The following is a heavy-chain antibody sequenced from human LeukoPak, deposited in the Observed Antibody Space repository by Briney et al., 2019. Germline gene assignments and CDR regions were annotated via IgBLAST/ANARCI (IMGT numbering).Heavy chain of an antibody. CDR2: MNPNSGNT. D-gene: IGHD5-12*01. V-gene: IGHV1-8*01. J-gene: IGHJ6*02. CDR1: GYTFTSYD. CDR3: ARGQYSGYEYYYGMDV. Sequence: GASVKVSCKASGYTFTSYDINWVRQATGQGLEWMGWMNPNSGNTGYAQKFQGRVTMTRNTSISTAYMELSSLRSEDTAVYYCARGQYSGYEYYYGMDVWGQGTTVTVSS.